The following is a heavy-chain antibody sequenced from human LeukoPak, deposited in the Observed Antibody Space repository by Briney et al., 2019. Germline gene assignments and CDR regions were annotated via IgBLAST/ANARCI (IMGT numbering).Heavy chain of an antibody. Sequence: SSETLSLTCAVSGGSISSHYWSWIRQPPGKGLEWIGFIYYSGTTKYNPSLKSRVTISADTSKNQFSLKLSSVTAADTPVYYCARQADDSSSSLVYFDYWGQGTLVTVSS. CDR1: GGSISSHY. D-gene: IGHD6-6*01. V-gene: IGHV4-59*08. J-gene: IGHJ4*02. CDR3: ARQADDSSSSLVYFDY. CDR2: IYYSGTT.